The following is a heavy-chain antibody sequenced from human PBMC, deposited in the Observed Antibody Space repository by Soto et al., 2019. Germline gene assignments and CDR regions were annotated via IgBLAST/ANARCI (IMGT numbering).Heavy chain of an antibody. CDR3: ARGVHMVRGVDTFDY. V-gene: IGHV1-18*01. CDR1: GYTFTSYG. J-gene: IGHJ4*02. CDR2: ISAYNGNT. D-gene: IGHD3-10*01. Sequence: PRASVKVSCKASGYTFTSYGISWVRQAPGQGLEWMGWISAYNGNTNYAQKLQGRVTMTTDTSTSTAYMELRSLRSDDTAVYYCARGVHMVRGVDTFDYWGQGTLVTVSS.